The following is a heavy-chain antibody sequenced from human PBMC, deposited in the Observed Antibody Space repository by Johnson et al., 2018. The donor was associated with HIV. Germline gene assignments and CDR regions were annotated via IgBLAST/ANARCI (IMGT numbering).Heavy chain of an antibody. D-gene: IGHD3-22*01. V-gene: IGHV3-64*07. CDR3: AIPYYYETGAYH. CDR2: ISSNGGST. Sequence: VQLVESGGGVVQPGRSLRLSCVASESSFSTYAMHWVRQAPGKGLEYVSAISSNGGSTYYADFVEGRFIISRDNSKNTLYLQMGSLRPEDMAVYYCAIPYYYETGAYHWGQGTIVTVSS. CDR1: ESSFSTYA. J-gene: IGHJ3*01.